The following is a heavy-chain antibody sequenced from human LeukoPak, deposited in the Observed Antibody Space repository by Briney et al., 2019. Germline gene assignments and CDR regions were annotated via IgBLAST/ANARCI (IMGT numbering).Heavy chain of an antibody. V-gene: IGHV3-23*01. Sequence: PPGGSLRLSCAASGFTFSSYAMSWVRQAPGKGLEWVSAISGSGGSTYYADSVRGRFTISRDNSKNTLYLQMNSLRAEDAAVYYCAKNIRTEGNYYYYMDVWGTGTTVTVS. CDR1: GFTFSSYA. D-gene: IGHD2/OR15-2a*01. CDR3: AKNIRTEGNYYYYMDV. J-gene: IGHJ6*03. CDR2: ISGSGGST.